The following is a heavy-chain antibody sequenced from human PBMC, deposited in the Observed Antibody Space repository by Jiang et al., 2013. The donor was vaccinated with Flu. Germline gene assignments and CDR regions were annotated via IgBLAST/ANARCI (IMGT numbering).Heavy chain of an antibody. Sequence: QTLSLTCAISGDSVSRNVAAWNWIRQSPSRGLEWLGRTYYRSKWYTDYPESVKSRITISPDTSKNQFSLQLNSVTPEDTAVYYCASAVAGTHYFDYWDQGTLVTVSS. J-gene: IGHJ4*02. D-gene: IGHD6-19*01. CDR1: GDSVSRNVAA. CDR3: ASAVAGTHYFDY. V-gene: IGHV6-1*01. CDR2: TYYRSKWYT.